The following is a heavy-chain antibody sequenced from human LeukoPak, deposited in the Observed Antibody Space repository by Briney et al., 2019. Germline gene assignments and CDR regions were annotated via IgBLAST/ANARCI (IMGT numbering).Heavy chain of an antibody. Sequence: GGSLRLSCAASGFTFSTYTMNWVRQAPGKGLEWVSSISRSGSTKYYADSVKGRFTISRDNAKNSLYLQINSLRAEDTAVYYCARDPYSGGYGDYYYYYMDVWGKGTTVTISS. CDR3: ARDPYSGGYGDYYYYYMDV. V-gene: IGHV3-48*04. D-gene: IGHD1-26*01. CDR2: ISRSGSTK. CDR1: GFTFSTYT. J-gene: IGHJ6*03.